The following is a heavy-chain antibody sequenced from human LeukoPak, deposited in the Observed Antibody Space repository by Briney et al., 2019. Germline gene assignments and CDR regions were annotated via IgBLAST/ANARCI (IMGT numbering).Heavy chain of an antibody. Sequence: PSETLSLTCAVYGGSFSGYYWSWIRQPPGKGLEWIGEINHSGSTNYNPSLKRRVTISVDTSKNQFSLKLSSVTAADTAVYYCASYDSIGDFDYWGQGTLVTVSS. CDR2: INHSGST. CDR1: GGSFSGYY. V-gene: IGHV4-34*01. J-gene: IGHJ4*02. CDR3: ASYDSIGDFDY. D-gene: IGHD3-22*01.